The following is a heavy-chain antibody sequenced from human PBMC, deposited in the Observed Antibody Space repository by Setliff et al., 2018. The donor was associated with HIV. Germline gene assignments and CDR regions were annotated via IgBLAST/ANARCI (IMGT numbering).Heavy chain of an antibody. Sequence: PSATLSLTCTVSGGSISTSYWNWIRQPPGKGLEWIAYIYISGTTNYNPSLKSRVTISLDMSRNQFSLKLGSVTAADTAVYYCAREHCSGGSCNGFDIWGQGTMVTVSS. CDR2: IYISGTT. CDR1: GGSISTSY. J-gene: IGHJ3*02. V-gene: IGHV4-4*09. D-gene: IGHD2-15*01. CDR3: AREHCSGGSCNGFDI.